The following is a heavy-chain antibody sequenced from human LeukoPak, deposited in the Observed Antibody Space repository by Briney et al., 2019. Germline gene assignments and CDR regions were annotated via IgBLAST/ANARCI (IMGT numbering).Heavy chain of an antibody. Sequence: GRSLRLSCAASGFTFSSYAMHWVRQAPGKGLEWVAVISHDGNNKYNADSAKGRFTISRDNSKNTLYLQTNSLRAEDTAVYYCAREGVYSNGPFDYWGQGTRVTVSS. J-gene: IGHJ4*02. CDR2: ISHDGNNK. CDR3: AREGVYSNGPFDY. CDR1: GFTFSSYA. D-gene: IGHD5-18*01. V-gene: IGHV3-30-3*01.